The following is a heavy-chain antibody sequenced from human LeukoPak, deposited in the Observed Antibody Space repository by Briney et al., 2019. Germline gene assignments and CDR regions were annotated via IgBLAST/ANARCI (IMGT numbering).Heavy chain of an antibody. D-gene: IGHD6-19*01. CDR1: GFTFTDHW. CDR3: AKALIAVAGT. J-gene: IGHJ4*02. V-gene: IGHV3-74*01. Sequence: GGSLRLSCVASGFTFTDHWMHWVRQAPGKGLVWVSRIRSDGRDTNYADSVKGRFTISRDNAKNTLYLQMNSLGAEDTAVYYCAKALIAVAGTWGQGTLVTVSS. CDR2: IRSDGRDT.